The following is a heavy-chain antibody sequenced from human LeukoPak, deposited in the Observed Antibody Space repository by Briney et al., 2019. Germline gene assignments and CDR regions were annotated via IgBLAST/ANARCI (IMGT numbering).Heavy chain of an antibody. D-gene: IGHD2-15*01. Sequence: ASVKVSCKASGYTFTSYGISWVRQAPGQGLEWMGWISAYNGNTDYAQNLQGRVTMTTDTSTSTAYMELRSLRSDDTAVYYCARDVGCSGGSCYPVYFDYWGQGTLVTVSS. CDR1: GYTFTSYG. CDR3: ARDVGCSGGSCYPVYFDY. V-gene: IGHV1-18*01. CDR2: ISAYNGNT. J-gene: IGHJ4*02.